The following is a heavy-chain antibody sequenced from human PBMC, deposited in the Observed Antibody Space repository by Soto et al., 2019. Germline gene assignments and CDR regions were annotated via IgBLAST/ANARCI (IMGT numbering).Heavy chain of an antibody. Sequence: QVQLVESGGGVVQPGRSLRLSCAASGFTFSSYGMHWVRQAPGKGLEWVAVIWYDGSNKYYADSVKGRFTISRDNSKNTLYLQMTSLRAEDTAVYYCARDGDGYDITGAFDIWGQGTMVTVSS. CDR3: ARDGDGYDITGAFDI. J-gene: IGHJ3*02. V-gene: IGHV3-33*01. CDR2: IWYDGSNK. D-gene: IGHD2-21*01. CDR1: GFTFSSYG.